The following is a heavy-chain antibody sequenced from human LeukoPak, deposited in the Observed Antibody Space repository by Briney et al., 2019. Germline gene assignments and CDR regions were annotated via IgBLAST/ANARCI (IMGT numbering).Heavy chain of an antibody. D-gene: IGHD2-2*01. CDR1: GGSISSSSYY. Sequence: TSETLSLTCTVSGGSISSSSYYWGWIRQPPGKGLEWIGDIYYRGSTYYNPSLKSRVTISVDTSKNQFSLRLSSVTAADTAVYYCARRYCSSTTCSNKIDYWGQGTLVTVSS. CDR3: ARRYCSSTTCSNKIDY. J-gene: IGHJ4*02. CDR2: IYYRGST. V-gene: IGHV4-39*01.